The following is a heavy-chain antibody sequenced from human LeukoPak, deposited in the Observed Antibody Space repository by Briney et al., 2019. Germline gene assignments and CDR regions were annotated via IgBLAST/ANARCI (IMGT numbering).Heavy chain of an antibody. CDR1: GFTFSSYA. J-gene: IGHJ4*02. CDR2: ISGSGGST. V-gene: IGHV3-23*01. Sequence: QSGGSLRLSCAASGFTFSSYAMSWVRQAPGKGLEWVSAISGSGGSTYYADSVKGRFTISRDNSKNTLYLQMNSLRAEDTAVYYCAKDPYAIVGATHIDYWGQGTLVTVSS. CDR3: AKDPYAIVGATHIDY. D-gene: IGHD1-26*01.